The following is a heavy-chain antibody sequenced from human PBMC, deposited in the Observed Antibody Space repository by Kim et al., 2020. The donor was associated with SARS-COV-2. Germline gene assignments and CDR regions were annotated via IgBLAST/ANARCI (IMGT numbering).Heavy chain of an antibody. D-gene: IGHD6-13*01. J-gene: IGHJ3*02. Sequence: GSLRLSCAASGFTVSSNYMSWVRQAPGKGLEWVSVIFRGGLTYYADSVKGRLTLSTDNSKNTLYLQMNSLRAEDTAVDYPARPGISSWSDDAFDIWGQG. V-gene: IGHV3-53*01. CDR1: GFTVSSNY. CDR2: IFRGGLT. CDR3: ARPGISSWSDDAFDI.